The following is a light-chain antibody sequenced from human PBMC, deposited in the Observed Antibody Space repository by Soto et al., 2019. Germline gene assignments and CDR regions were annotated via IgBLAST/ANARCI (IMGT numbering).Light chain of an antibody. V-gene: IGKV3-15*01. Sequence: EIVMTQFPATLSKSPGESATFSCRASQSIGTKLAWYQKRPGQAPRLLMPGASTGATGIPARFSGSGSGKEFTPTIGSLQSDDFAVYYCQQYSSWVWTFGQGTKVDIK. CDR2: GAS. CDR1: QSIGTK. CDR3: QQYSSWVWT. J-gene: IGKJ1*01.